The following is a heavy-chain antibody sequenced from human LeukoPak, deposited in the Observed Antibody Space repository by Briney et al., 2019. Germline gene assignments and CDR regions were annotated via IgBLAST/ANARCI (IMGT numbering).Heavy chain of an antibody. J-gene: IGHJ4*02. CDR2: IYTSGST. D-gene: IGHD2-2*01. CDR1: GGSISSYY. V-gene: IGHV4-4*07. Sequence: PSETLSLTCTVSGGSISSYYWSWIRQPAGKGLEWIGRIYTSGSTNYNPSLKSRVTMSVDTSKSQFSLKLSSVTAADTAVYYCARDLAFAYCSSTSCYDPWYFDYWGQGTLVTVSS. CDR3: ARDLAFAYCSSTSCYDPWYFDY.